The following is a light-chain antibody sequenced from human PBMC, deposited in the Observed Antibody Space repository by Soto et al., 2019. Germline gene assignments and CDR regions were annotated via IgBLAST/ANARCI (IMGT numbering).Light chain of an antibody. CDR3: QQYNNCPWT. CDR2: GAS. Sequence: EIVMTQSPATLSVSPGGRATLSCRASQSNSDTLAWYQQKPGQAPRLLIYGASTRAPGFPARFSGSGSGTDFTLTISSLQSEDFALYYCQQYNNCPWTFGQGTKVEIK. CDR1: QSNSDT. V-gene: IGKV3-15*01. J-gene: IGKJ1*01.